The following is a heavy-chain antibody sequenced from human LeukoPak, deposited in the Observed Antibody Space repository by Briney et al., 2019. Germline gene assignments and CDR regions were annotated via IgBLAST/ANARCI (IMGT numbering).Heavy chain of an antibody. Sequence: GASVKVSCKASGYTFTGYYMHWVRQVPGQGLEWMGWINPNSGDTNSAQKFQGRVTMTRDTTTNTVYMELSSLRSDDTAVYYCARDGSHWSSFHYWGQGTLVIVSS. J-gene: IGHJ4*02. D-gene: IGHD6-19*01. CDR2: INPNSGDT. CDR1: GYTFTGYY. CDR3: ARDGSHWSSFHY. V-gene: IGHV1-2*02.